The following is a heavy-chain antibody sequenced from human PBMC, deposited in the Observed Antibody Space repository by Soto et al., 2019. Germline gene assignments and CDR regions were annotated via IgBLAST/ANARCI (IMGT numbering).Heavy chain of an antibody. V-gene: IGHV1-69*01. Sequence: QVQLVQSGAEVKKPGSSVKVSCKASGVTFSSYAISWVRQAPGQGLEWMGGIIPIFGTANYAQKFQGRVTITADEYTSTAYMELSSLRSEDTAVYYCARRRSDYGEAFDIWGQGTMVTVSS. CDR1: GVTFSSYA. J-gene: IGHJ3*02. CDR3: ARRRSDYGEAFDI. D-gene: IGHD4-17*01. CDR2: IIPIFGTA.